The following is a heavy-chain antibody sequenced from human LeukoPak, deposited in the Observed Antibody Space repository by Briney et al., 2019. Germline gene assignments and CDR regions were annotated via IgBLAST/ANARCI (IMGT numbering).Heavy chain of an antibody. V-gene: IGHV4-61*02. Sequence: SETLSLTCTVSGGSISRGSDFWSWFRQPAGKGLEWIGRIYTSGSTNYNPSLKSRVTISLDTSKKQFSLKLSSVTAADTAVYYCARSGGHAAFDIWGQGTMVTVSS. CDR1: GGSISRGSDF. J-gene: IGHJ3*02. CDR3: ARSGGHAAFDI. CDR2: IYTSGST. D-gene: IGHD2-15*01.